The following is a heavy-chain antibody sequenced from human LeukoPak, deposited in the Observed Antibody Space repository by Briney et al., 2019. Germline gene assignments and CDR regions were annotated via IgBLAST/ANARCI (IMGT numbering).Heavy chain of an antibody. CDR2: ISGSGGST. D-gene: IGHD4-17*01. CDR3: AKDRYQGTTVTTTHWFDH. J-gene: IGHJ5*02. V-gene: IGHV3-23*01. CDR1: GFTFSSYA. Sequence: GGSLRLSCAASGFTFSSYAMNWVRQAPGKGLEWVSVISGSGGSTYYADSVKGRFTISTGNSKNTLYLQMNSLRAADTAVSYCAKDRYQGTTVTTTHWFDHWGQGTLVTVSS.